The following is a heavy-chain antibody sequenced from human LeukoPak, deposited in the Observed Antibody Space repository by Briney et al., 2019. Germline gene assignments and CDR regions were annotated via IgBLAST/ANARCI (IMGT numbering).Heavy chain of an antibody. D-gene: IGHD3-10*01. J-gene: IGHJ5*02. Sequence: PSETLSLTCAVYGGSFSGYYWSWIRQPPGKGLEWIGEINHSGSTNYNPSLKSRVTISVDTSKNQFSLKLSSVTAADTAVYYCVRKRITMVRGLGWFDPWGQGTLVTVSS. CDR2: INHSGST. CDR3: VRKRITMVRGLGWFDP. CDR1: GGSFSGYY. V-gene: IGHV4-34*01.